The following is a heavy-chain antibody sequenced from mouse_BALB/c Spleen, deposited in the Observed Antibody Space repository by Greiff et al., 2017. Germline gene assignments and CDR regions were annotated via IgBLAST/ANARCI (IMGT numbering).Heavy chain of an antibody. Sequence: EVQLVESGGGLVQPGGSRKLSCAASGFTFSSFGMHWVRQAPEKGLEWVAYISSGSSTIYYADTVKGRFTISRDNPKNTLFLQMTSLRSEDTAMYYCARGYGYDDGFAYWGQGTLVTVSA. CDR3: ARGYGYDDGFAY. V-gene: IGHV5-17*02. CDR2: ISSGSSTI. J-gene: IGHJ3*01. D-gene: IGHD2-2*01. CDR1: GFTFSSFG.